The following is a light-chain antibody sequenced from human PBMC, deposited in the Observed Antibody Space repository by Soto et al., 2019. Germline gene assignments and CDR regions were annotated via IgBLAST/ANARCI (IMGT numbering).Light chain of an antibody. V-gene: IGKV3-20*01. Sequence: EIVLTQSPGTLSLSPGERATLSCRASQSVSSSYVAWYQQKPGQAPRLLIYGASSRATGIPDRFSGSGSGTDFTLTISGLEPEDVAVDYCQQYDSSPRAFGQGTKVEI. CDR2: GAS. CDR1: QSVSSSY. CDR3: QQYDSSPRA. J-gene: IGKJ1*01.